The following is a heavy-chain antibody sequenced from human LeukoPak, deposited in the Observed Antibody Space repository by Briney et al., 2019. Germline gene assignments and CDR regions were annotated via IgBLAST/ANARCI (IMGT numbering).Heavy chain of an antibody. V-gene: IGHV3-11*06. Sequence: GGSLRLSCAASGFTFSDSYMTWVRQAPGKGVEWVAYISGSGHDINYSDSVKGRFTISRDNAKNSLYLQMNSLRAEDTAVYYCARGGSMIVVVITSDDAFDIWGQGTMVTVSS. CDR1: GFTFSDSY. J-gene: IGHJ3*02. CDR2: ISGSGHDI. D-gene: IGHD3-22*01. CDR3: ARGGSMIVVVITSDDAFDI.